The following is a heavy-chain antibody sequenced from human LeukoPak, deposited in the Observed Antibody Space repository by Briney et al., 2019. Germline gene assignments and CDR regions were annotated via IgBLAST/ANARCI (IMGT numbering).Heavy chain of an antibody. V-gene: IGHV1-69*04. D-gene: IGHD6-19*01. CDR2: IIPILGIA. Sequence: SVKVSCKASGGTFSSYAISWVRQAPGQGLEWMGRIIPILGIANYAQKFQGRVTITTDESTSTAYMELSSLRSEDTAVYYCARDVGGAVANWGQGTLVTVSS. CDR1: GGTFSSYA. J-gene: IGHJ4*02. CDR3: ARDVGGAVAN.